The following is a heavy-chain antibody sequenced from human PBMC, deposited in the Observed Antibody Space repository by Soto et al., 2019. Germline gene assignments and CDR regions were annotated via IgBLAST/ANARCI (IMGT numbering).Heavy chain of an antibody. CDR2: IYHSGST. CDR3: ARPAVAGTGGYGMDV. D-gene: IGHD6-19*01. J-gene: IGHJ6*02. CDR1: GGSISSSNW. Sequence: SETLSLTCAVSGGSISSSNWWSWVRHPPGKGLEWIGEIYHSGSTNYNPSLKSRVTISVDKSKNQFSLKLSSVTAADTAVYYCARPAVAGTGGYGMDVWGQGTSVTASS. V-gene: IGHV4-4*02.